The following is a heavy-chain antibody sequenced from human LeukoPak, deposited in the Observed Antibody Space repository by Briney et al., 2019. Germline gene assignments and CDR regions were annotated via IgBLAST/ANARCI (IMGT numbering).Heavy chain of an antibody. J-gene: IGHJ4*02. CDR1: GFTFSDYY. CDR3: ATVKGGPWVYGDYGSFDY. D-gene: IGHD4-17*01. CDR2: ISSSGSTI. V-gene: IGHV3-11*01. Sequence: PGGSLRLSCAASGFTFSDYYMSWIRQAPGKGLEWVSYISSSGSTIYYADSVKGRFTISRDNAKNSLYLQMNSLRAEDTAVYYCATVKGGPWVYGDYGSFDYWGQGTLVTVSS.